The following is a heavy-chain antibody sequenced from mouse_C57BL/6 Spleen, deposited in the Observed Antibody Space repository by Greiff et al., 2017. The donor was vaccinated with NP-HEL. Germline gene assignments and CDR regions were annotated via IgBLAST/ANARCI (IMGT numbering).Heavy chain of an antibody. CDR2: IDPSDSVT. Sequence: QVQLQQSGAELVRPGSSVKLSCKASGYTFTSYWMHWVKQRPIQGLEWIGNIDPSDSVTHYNQKFKDKGTLTVDKSSSEAYMQLSSLTSDDSAFYYSTSKLFDYWGQGTTLTVSS. V-gene: IGHV1-52*01. J-gene: IGHJ2*01. CDR1: GYTFTSYW. CDR3: TSKLFDY.